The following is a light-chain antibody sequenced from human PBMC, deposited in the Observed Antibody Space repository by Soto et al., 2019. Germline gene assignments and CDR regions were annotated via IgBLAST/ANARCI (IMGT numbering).Light chain of an antibody. CDR2: DAS. J-gene: IGKJ4*01. CDR3: QQFNSYPHT. Sequence: AIQLTQSPSSLSASVGDRVTITCRASQGISSALAWYQQKPGKAPTLLIYDASSLESGVPSRFSGSGSVTDFTLTISSLQPEAYATYYCQQFNSYPHTFGGGTKVEIK. CDR1: QGISSA. V-gene: IGKV1-13*02.